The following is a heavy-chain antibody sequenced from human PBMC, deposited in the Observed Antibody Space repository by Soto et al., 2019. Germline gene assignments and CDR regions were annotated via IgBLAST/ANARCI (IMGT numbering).Heavy chain of an antibody. CDR3: ARELSPLVRASN. V-gene: IGHV3-21*01. CDR2: IGTSDTSM. Sequence: GGSLRLSCATSGYSFSSHNIYWFRQAPGKGLEWVSSIGTSDTSMYYADSVKGRFTVSRDDAKKSVYLQMDSLRVEDTATYYCARELSPLVRASNWGQGTLVTVSS. CDR1: GYSFSSHN. D-gene: IGHD3-10*01. J-gene: IGHJ4*02.